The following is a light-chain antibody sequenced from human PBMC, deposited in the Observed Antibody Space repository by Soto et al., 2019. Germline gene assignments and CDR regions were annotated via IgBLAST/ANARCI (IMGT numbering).Light chain of an antibody. V-gene: IGKV1-5*01. CDR1: QSISSW. CDR2: DAC. J-gene: IGKJ4*01. CDR3: HRYKYYSWLT. Sequence: IQIPLSPSTRPASVGDRVTITCRVSQSISSWLAWYQQKLGRAPRLLIYDACSLARGVPSRFSGSGYGSEFTLTLSSRQPDDFAFSFYHRYKYYSWLTFGGGTKVDIK.